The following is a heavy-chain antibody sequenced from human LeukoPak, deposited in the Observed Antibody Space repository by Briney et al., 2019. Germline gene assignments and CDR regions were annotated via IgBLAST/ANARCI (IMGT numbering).Heavy chain of an antibody. CDR3: ASDLAGSPDGRERDCSSTSCYRGNY. D-gene: IGHD2-2*01. CDR2: INPNSGGT. CDR1: GYTFTGYY. J-gene: IGHJ4*02. V-gene: IGHV1-2*02. Sequence: ASVKVSCKASGYTFTGYYMHWVRQAPGQGLEWMGWINPNSGGTNYAQKFQGRVTMTRDTSISTAYMELSRLRSDDTAVYYCASDLAGSPDGRERDCSSTSCYRGNYWGQGTLVIVSS.